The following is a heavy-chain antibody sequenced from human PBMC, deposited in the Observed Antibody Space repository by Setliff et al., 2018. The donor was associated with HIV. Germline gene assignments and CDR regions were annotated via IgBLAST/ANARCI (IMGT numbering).Heavy chain of an antibody. CDR2: IFTSGST. CDR1: GGSVSNYY. D-gene: IGHD6-13*01. V-gene: IGHV4-4*09. CDR3: ASASRMTATGYP. Sequence: LSLTCTVSGGSVSNYYWTWIRQAPGKGLEWIGYIFTSGSTTYNPSLKSRVTISVDTFKNQFSLKLTSVTAADTAVYYCASASRMTATGYPWGQGTLVTVSS. J-gene: IGHJ5*02.